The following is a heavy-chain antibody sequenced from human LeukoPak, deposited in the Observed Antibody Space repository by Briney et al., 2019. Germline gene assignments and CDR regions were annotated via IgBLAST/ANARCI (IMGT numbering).Heavy chain of an antibody. CDR1: GFSFSNYG. Sequence: GRSLRLPCAASGFSFSNYGMHWVRQAPGKGLEWVAVMSYDGTNKYYADSVKGRFTISRDNSKNTLYLQMNSLRPEDTAVYYCAKGVLGRTQSVSAGLDYWGQGTLVTVSS. CDR2: MSYDGTNK. D-gene: IGHD7-27*01. J-gene: IGHJ4*02. V-gene: IGHV3-30*18. CDR3: AKGVLGRTQSVSAGLDY.